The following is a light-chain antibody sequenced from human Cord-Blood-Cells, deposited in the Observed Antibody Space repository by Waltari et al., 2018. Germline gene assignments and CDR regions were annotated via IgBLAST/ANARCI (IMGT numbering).Light chain of an antibody. CDR3: SSYTSSSTYV. CDR2: DVS. CDR1: SSDVGGYNY. V-gene: IGLV2-14*01. Sequence: QSALTQPASGSGSPGQSITIPCTVTSSDVGGYNYVSWYQQHPGKAPKLRIHDVSKRPSGVSNRFSGSKSGNTASLTISGLQAEDEADYYCSSYTSSSTYVFGTGTKVTVL. J-gene: IGLJ1*01.